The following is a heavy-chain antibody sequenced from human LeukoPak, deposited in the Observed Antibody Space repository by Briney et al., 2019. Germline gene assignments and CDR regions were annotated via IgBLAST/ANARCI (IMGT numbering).Heavy chain of an antibody. CDR3: VRRDTGWNYFDY. CDR1: GGSINSHY. CDR2: IYYTGRN. Sequence: SETPSLTCAVSGGSINSHYWGWIRQPPGKGLEWIGDIYYTGRNNYNPSLKSRVTISVDTSKNLLSLTLTSVLAADTAIYYCVRRDTGWNYFDYWGQGVLLTVSS. D-gene: IGHD6-19*01. V-gene: IGHV4-59*08. J-gene: IGHJ4*02.